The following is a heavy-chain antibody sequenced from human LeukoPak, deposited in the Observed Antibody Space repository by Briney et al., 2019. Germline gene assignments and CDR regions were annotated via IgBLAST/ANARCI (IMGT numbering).Heavy chain of an antibody. CDR1: GFTFSSYG. Sequence: GGSLRLSCAASGFTFSSYGMHWVRQAPGKGLEWVAVIWYDGSNKYYADSVKGRFTISRDNSKNTLYLQMNSLRAEDTAFYYCAKATYSTSPGYYFDYWGQGNLVTVSS. CDR2: IWYDGSNK. J-gene: IGHJ4*02. D-gene: IGHD2-2*01. CDR3: AKATYSTSPGYYFDY. V-gene: IGHV3-30*02.